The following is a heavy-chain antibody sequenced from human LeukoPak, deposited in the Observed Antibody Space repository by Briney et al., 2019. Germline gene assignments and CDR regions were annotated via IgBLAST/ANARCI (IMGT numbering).Heavy chain of an antibody. CDR3: ARKYDFWSGYYDY. J-gene: IGHJ4*02. V-gene: IGHV4-59*01. CDR1: GGSISSYY. Sequence: SETLSLTCTVSGGSISSYYWSWIRQPPGKGLEWIGNIYYSGSTYYNPSLKSRVTISVDTSKNQFSLKLSSVTAADTAVYYCARKYDFWSGYYDYWGQGTLVTVSS. CDR2: IYYSGST. D-gene: IGHD3-3*01.